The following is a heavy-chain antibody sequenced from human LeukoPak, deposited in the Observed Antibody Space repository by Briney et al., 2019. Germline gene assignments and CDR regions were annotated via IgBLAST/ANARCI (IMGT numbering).Heavy chain of an antibody. Sequence: PSETLSLTCAGYGGSFSGYYWSWIRQPPGKGLEWIGEINHSGSTNYNPSLKSQVTISVDTSKNQFSLKLSSVTAADTAVYYCACSSTNYYYYGMDVWGQGTTVTVSS. J-gene: IGHJ6*02. D-gene: IGHD2-2*01. CDR2: INHSGST. V-gene: IGHV4-34*01. CDR1: GGSFSGYY. CDR3: ACSSTNYYYYGMDV.